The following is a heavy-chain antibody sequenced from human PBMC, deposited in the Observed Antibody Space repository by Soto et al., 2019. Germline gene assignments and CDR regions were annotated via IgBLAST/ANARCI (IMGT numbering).Heavy chain of an antibody. Sequence: EVQLVESGGGLVQPGGSLRLSCVASGFTFSSYWMHWVRQAPGKGLVWVSSISNDGSSIYADPVKGRFTISRDNAKNTLYLQMHSQRAEDTAVYYCARLPNKSPQNWGQGTLVIVSP. CDR2: ISNDGSS. V-gene: IGHV3-74*01. CDR3: ARLPNKSPQN. J-gene: IGHJ1*01. CDR1: GFTFSSYW.